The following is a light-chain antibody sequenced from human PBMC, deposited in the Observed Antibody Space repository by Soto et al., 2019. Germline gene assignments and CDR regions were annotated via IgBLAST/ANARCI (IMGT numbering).Light chain of an antibody. Sequence: IVLTQSPATLSFSPGEEATLSCRASQSIAIYLAWYQQKSGQSPRLLISDTSNRAPGIPYRFSGSASGTDFTLTISSLEPEDFAVYYCQQRATWPWTFGQGTTVDIK. V-gene: IGKV3-11*01. CDR1: QSIAIY. CDR2: DTS. CDR3: QQRATWPWT. J-gene: IGKJ1*01.